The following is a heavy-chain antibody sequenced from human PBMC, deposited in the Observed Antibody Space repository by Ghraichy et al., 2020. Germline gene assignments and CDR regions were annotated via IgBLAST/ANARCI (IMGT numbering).Heavy chain of an antibody. D-gene: IGHD6-13*01. CDR1: GFAFRTYS. V-gene: IGHV3-30*09. CDR3: ARDIKTSSWSYYYYAMDV. Sequence: RGSLRLSCAASGFAFRTYSMHWVRQAPGKGLEWVAVISHDGTTTYYADSGKGRFAISRDNSKNTVFLMMNGLRAEDTAVYYCARDIKTSSWSYYYYAMDVWGQGTTVTVSS. J-gene: IGHJ6*02. CDR2: ISHDGTTT.